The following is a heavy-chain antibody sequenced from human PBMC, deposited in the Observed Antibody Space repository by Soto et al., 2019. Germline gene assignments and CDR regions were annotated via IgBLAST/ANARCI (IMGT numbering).Heavy chain of an antibody. V-gene: IGHV4-4*02. CDR3: ARVSGSYYYGMDV. J-gene: IGHJ6*02. CDR2: IYHSGST. D-gene: IGHD1-26*01. CDR1: GGSISSSNW. Sequence: SETLSLTCAVSGGSISSSNWWSWVRQPPGKGLEWNGEIYHSGSTNYNPSLKSRVTISVDKSKKQFSLKLSSVTAADTAVYYCARVSGSYYYGMDVWGQGTTVT.